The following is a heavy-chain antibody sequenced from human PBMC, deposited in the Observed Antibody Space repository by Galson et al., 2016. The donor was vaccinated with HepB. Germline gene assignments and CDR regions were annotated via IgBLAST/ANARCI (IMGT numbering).Heavy chain of an antibody. D-gene: IGHD1-26*01. J-gene: IGHJ5*02. CDR3: AVGAMAT. CDR2: FEPEDDET. CDR1: GYSLTEVS. Sequence: SVKVSCKVSGYSLTEVSMHWVRQAPGKGLEWMGGFEPEDDETIYAQKFQGRVTVTEDASTDTAYMELSSLRSDDTAVYYCAVGAMATWGQGTLVTVSS. V-gene: IGHV1-24*01.